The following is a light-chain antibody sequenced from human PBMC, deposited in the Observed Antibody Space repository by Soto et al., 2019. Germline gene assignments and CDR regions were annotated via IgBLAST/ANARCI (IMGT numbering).Light chain of an antibody. CDR2: EGN. CDR1: SSDVGGYNL. CDR3: CAYAGSNTLV. V-gene: IGLV2-23*01. J-gene: IGLJ2*01. Sequence: QSVLTQPPSASGSPGQSVTISCTGTSSDVGGYNLVSWYQQHPGKAPKLMIYEGNKRPSGVSNRFTASKSGNTASLTISGHQAEDEAYYFCCAYAGSNTLVFGGGTQLTVL.